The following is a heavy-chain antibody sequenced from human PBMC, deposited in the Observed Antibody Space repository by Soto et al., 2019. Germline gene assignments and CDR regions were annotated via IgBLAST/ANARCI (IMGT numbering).Heavy chain of an antibody. Sequence: LRLSCAASGFTFSDYYMSWIRQAPGKGLEWVSYISSSSSYTNYADSVKGRFTISRDNAKNSLYLQMNSLRAEDTAVYYCAREPGEVGATWDYVDYWGQGTLVTVSS. D-gene: IGHD1-26*01. CDR1: GFTFSDYY. J-gene: IGHJ4*02. CDR2: ISSSSSYT. V-gene: IGHV3-11*06. CDR3: AREPGEVGATWDYVDY.